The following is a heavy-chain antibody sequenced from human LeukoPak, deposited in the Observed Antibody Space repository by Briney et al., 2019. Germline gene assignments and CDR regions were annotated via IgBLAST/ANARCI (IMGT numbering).Heavy chain of an antibody. CDR2: IYYSGST. V-gene: IGHV4-61*01. D-gene: IGHD1-26*01. J-gene: IGHJ4*02. CDR3: ARGGSYHVPGDY. Sequence: SETLSLTCTVSGGSISSGSYYWSWIRQPPGKGLEWIGYIYYSGSTNYNPSLKSRVTISVDTSENQFSLKLTSVTAADTAVYYCARGGSYHVPGDYWGQGTLVTVSS. CDR1: GGSISSGSYY.